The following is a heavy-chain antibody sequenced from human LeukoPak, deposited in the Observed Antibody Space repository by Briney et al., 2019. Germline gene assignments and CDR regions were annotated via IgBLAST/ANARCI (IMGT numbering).Heavy chain of an antibody. D-gene: IGHD1-26*01. J-gene: IGHJ6*02. V-gene: IGHV1-8*01. CDR3: ARGPGIVGATVYYYYYGMDV. Sequence: ASVKVSCKASGYTFTSYDINWVRQATGQGLEWMGWMNPNSGNTGYAQKFQGRVTMTTDTSTNTAYMELRSLRSDDTAVYYCARGPGIVGATVYYYYYGMDVWGQGTTVTVSS. CDR2: MNPNSGNT. CDR1: GYTFTSYD.